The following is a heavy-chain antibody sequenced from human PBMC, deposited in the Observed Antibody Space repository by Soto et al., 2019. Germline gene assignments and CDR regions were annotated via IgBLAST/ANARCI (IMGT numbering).Heavy chain of an antibody. D-gene: IGHD2-2*01. J-gene: IGHJ6*02. CDR2: IYYSGST. CDR3: ARQLGYCSSTSCLYGMDV. CDR1: GGSISSSSYY. V-gene: IGHV4-39*01. Sequence: SYTLSLTCTVSGGSISSSSYYWAWIRHPPGKGLEWIGSIYYSGSTYYNPSLKSRVTISVDTSKNQFSLKLSSVTAADTAVYYCARQLGYCSSTSCLYGMDVWGQGTTVTVSS.